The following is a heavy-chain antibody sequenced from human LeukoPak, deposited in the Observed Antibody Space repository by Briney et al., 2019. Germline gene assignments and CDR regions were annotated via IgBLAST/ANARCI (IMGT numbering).Heavy chain of an antibody. D-gene: IGHD2-15*01. J-gene: IGHJ1*01. CDR3: ARRDCSGGGCSPTAEFFHH. CDR2: IYYSGST. CDR1: GVSIGSSGYY. V-gene: IGHV4-39*01. Sequence: PSETLSLTCTVSGVSIGSSGYYGGWIRQPPGTGLEWIGSIYYSGSTYYNPSLKSRVTISVDTSKNQFSLKVNSVTAADTALCYCARRDCSGGGCSPTAEFFHHWGQGTLVTVST.